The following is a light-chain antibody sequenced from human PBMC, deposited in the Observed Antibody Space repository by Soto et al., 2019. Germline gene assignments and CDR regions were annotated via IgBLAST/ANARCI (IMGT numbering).Light chain of an antibody. V-gene: IGKV1-39*01. J-gene: IGKJ4*01. CDR3: QQSNFSTPT. CDR1: QSISSF. Sequence: DIQMTESRPSVSASLXDIVTITSRASQSISSFLNXXQQXXGXAPKXXXYAXSTLQAGGPSRLRGSGSGTDFTLTISSLQPEDFASYFCQQSNFSTPTFGGGTKVDIK. CDR2: AXS.